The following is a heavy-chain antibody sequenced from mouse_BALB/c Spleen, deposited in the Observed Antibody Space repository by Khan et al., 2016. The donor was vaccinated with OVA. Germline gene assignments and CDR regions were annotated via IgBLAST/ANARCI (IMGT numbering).Heavy chain of an antibody. Sequence: EVELVESGGVLVEPGGSLKLSCAASGFTFSSFVMSWVRQTPEKRLEWVATISSAATYTYYPDSEKGRFTISRDNAKNTLYLQMNSLRSDDTAIYYCANGNYGWFAYWGQGALVTVST. CDR2: ISSAATYT. D-gene: IGHD2-1*01. CDR1: GFTFSSFV. J-gene: IGHJ3*01. CDR3: ANGNYGWFAY. V-gene: IGHV5-9-1*01.